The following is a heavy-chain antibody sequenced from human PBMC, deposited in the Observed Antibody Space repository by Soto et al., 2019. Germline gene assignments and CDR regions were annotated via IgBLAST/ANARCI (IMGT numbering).Heavy chain of an antibody. CDR2: IGHGGGT. V-gene: IGHV4-34*01. CDR1: GGSFSGYY. J-gene: IGHJ4*02. Sequence: QVQLQQWGAGLLKPSETLSVTCAVYGGSFSGYYWSWIRQPPGKGLEWIGEIGHGGGTVYNPSLESRVTISEDSSNNQFSLKLNSVTAADTGVYYCARHGGYYFVSWGQGAPVTVSS. D-gene: IGHD3-16*01. CDR3: ARHGGYYFVS.